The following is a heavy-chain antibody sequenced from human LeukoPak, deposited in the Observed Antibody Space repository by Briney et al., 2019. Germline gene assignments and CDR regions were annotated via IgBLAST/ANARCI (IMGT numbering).Heavy chain of an antibody. Sequence: GGSLRLSCEGSGFTLINFGIQWVRQAPGKGLQWVAFIRSHGGDKYYEDSVKGRFIVSIDNSKKIVYLEVNSLTAEDTGVYYCVTWRLAQDFDHWGQGSLVIVSS. V-gene: IGHV3-30*02. CDR1: GFTLINFG. CDR3: VTWRLAQDFDH. D-gene: IGHD3-3*01. CDR2: IRSHGGDK. J-gene: IGHJ4*02.